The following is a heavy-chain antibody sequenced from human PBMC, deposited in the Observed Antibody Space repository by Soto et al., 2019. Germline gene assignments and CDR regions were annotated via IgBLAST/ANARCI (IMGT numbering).Heavy chain of an antibody. Sequence: ASVKVSCKASGYTFTSYDINWVRQATGQGLEWMGWMNPNSGNTGYAQKIQGRVTMTRNTSISTAYMELSSLRSEDTAVYYCARGVVGETHNDAFDIWGQGTMVTVSS. V-gene: IGHV1-8*01. J-gene: IGHJ3*02. CDR3: ARGVVGETHNDAFDI. CDR1: GYTFTSYD. CDR2: MNPNSGNT. D-gene: IGHD6-6*01.